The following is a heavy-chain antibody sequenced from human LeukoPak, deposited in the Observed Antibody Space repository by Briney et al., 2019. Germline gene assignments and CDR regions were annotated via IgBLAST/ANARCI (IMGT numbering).Heavy chain of an antibody. Sequence: PGGSLRLSCAASGFTFSSYAMSWVRQAPGKRLEWVSAISGSGGSTYYADSVKGRFTISRDNSKNTLYLQMNSLRAEDTAVYYCAKGSELFGWYYFDYWGQGTLVTVSS. V-gene: IGHV3-23*01. D-gene: IGHD3-10*02. CDR2: ISGSGGST. CDR3: AKGSELFGWYYFDY. CDR1: GFTFSSYA. J-gene: IGHJ4*02.